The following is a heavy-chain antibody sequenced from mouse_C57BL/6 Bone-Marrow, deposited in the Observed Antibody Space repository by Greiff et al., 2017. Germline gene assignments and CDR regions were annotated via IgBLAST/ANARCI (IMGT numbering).Heavy chain of an antibody. V-gene: IGHV5-17*01. CDR3: ARRWLLWAMDY. D-gene: IGHD2-3*01. CDR1: GFTFSDYG. Sequence: DVKLVESGGGLVKPGGSLKLSCAASGFTFSDYGMHWVRQAPEKGLEWVAYISSGSSTIYYADTVKGRFTISRDNAKNTLFLQMTSLRSENTAMYYCARRWLLWAMDYWGQGTSVTVSS. CDR2: ISSGSSTI. J-gene: IGHJ4*01.